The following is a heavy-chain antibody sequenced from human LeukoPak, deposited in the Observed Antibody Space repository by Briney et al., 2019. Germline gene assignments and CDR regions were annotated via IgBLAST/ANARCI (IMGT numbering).Heavy chain of an antibody. J-gene: IGHJ5*02. CDR2: IAYSGST. Sequence: SETLSLTCSVSGGSISPYFWSWIRQPPGKGLEWIGYIAYSGSTNYNPSLKSRVTISVDTSKNQFSLRLNSVTTADTAVYYCARDDYRGVTNFDPLGQGTLVTVSS. V-gene: IGHV4-59*01. CDR1: GGSISPYF. D-gene: IGHD3-10*01. CDR3: ARDDYRGVTNFDP.